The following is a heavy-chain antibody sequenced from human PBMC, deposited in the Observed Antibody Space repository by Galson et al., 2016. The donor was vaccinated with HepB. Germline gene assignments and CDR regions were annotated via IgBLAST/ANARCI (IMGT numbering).Heavy chain of an antibody. CDR2: ISSYDGDT. D-gene: IGHD2/OR15-2a*01. Sequence: SVRVSCEASGYSFTSYGIGWVRQAPGQGLEWMGWISSYDGDTNYAQNLQGRVTMTTDTSTSTPYMDLRSLRSDDTAVYFCARDKYCYELRPYYFDYWGQGTLVTVSS. J-gene: IGHJ4*02. V-gene: IGHV1-18*01. CDR3: ARDKYCYELRPYYFDY. CDR1: GYSFTSYG.